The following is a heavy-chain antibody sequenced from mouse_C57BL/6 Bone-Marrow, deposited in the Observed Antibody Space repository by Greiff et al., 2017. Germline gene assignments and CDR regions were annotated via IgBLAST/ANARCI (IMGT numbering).Heavy chain of an antibody. D-gene: IGHD1-1*01. CDR1: GFTFSDYG. Sequence: DVKLQESGGGLVKPGGSLKLSCAASGFTFSDYGMHWVRQAPEKGLEWVAYISSGSSTIYYADTVKGRFTISRDNAKNTLFLQMTSLRSEDTAMYYCARAFYYYGSSVDYWGQGTTLTVSS. V-gene: IGHV5-17*01. J-gene: IGHJ2*01. CDR3: ARAFYYYGSSVDY. CDR2: ISSGSSTI.